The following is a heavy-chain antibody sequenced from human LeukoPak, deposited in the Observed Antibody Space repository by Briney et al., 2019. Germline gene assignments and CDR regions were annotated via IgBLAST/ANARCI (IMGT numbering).Heavy chain of an antibody. J-gene: IGHJ6*03. Sequence: GGSLRLSCAASGFTFNNYAMGWVRQAPGKGLEWVSTISSSGGRTYYADSVKGRFTFSRDNSKNTLYLQMNSLRAEDTAVYYCARVGGMKYYYYYMDVWGKGTTVTVSS. V-gene: IGHV3-23*01. CDR1: GFTFNNYA. CDR3: ARVGGMKYYYYYMDV. CDR2: ISSSGGRT. D-gene: IGHD2-15*01.